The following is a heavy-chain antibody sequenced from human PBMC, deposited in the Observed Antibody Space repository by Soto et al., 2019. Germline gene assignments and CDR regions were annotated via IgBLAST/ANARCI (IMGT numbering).Heavy chain of an antibody. Sequence: QVQLVESGGGVVQPGRSLRLSCAASGFTFSTYTVHWVRQAPGKGLEWVSVISSDGSNKYYADSVQGRFTISRDRFKNTLYLQMNSLRPEDTAVYYCARESPGYYYYGLAVWGQGTTVIVSS. V-gene: IGHV3-30-3*01. CDR1: GFTFSTYT. CDR2: ISSDGSNK. CDR3: ARESPGYYYYGLAV. J-gene: IGHJ6*02.